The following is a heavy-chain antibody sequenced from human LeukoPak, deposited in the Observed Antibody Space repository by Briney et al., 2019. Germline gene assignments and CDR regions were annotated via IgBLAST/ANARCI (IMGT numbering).Heavy chain of an antibody. J-gene: IGHJ5*02. CDR2: IDHSGST. CDR3: ARIMGRGYCVSTSCRGDWFDP. CDR1: GGSIGSINW. D-gene: IGHD2-2*01. Sequence: PSETLSLTCAVSGGSIGSINWWGWVRPPPGKGLECIGEIDHSGSTNYNPSLKSRLTISVDKSKNQFSLKLTSVTAADTAVYYCARIMGRGYCVSTSCRGDWFDPWGQGTLITVSS. V-gene: IGHV4-4*02.